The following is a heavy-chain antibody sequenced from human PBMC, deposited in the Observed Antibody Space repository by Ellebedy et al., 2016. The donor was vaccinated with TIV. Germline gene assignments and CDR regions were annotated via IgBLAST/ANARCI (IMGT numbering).Heavy chain of an antibody. CDR3: ARDGTYGMDV. Sequence: AASVKVSCKASGYGFTRYLIHXVREAPGHGLEWIGKMNPSTGSATYAQKFQDGVTMTRDRSTNTVYMEMSSLKSEDTAEKYCARDGTYGMDVWGQGTTVVVSS. V-gene: IGHV1-46*01. CDR1: GYGFTRYL. CDR2: MNPSTGSA. J-gene: IGHJ6*02.